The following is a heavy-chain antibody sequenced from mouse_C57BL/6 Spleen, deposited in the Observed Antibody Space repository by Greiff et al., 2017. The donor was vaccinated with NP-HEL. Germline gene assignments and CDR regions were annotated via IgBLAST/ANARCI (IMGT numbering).Heavy chain of an antibody. CDR2: IYPRDGST. CDR3: ARGYYGSSYPWFAY. V-gene: IGHV1-78*01. J-gene: IGHJ3*01. D-gene: IGHD1-1*01. Sequence: QVQLQQSDAELVKPGASVKISCKVSGYTFTDHTIHWMKQRPEQGLEWIGYIYPRDGSTKYNEKFKGKATLTADKSSSTAYMQLNSLTSGYSAVYFCARGYYGSSYPWFAYWGQGTLVTVSA. CDR1: GYTFTDHT.